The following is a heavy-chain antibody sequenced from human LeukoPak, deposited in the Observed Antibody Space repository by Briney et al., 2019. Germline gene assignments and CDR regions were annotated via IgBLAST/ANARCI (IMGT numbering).Heavy chain of an antibody. Sequence: PGGSLRLSCAASGFTFSSYAMSWVRQAPGKGLEWVSAISGSGGSTYSADSVRGRFTISRDNSKNTLYLQMNSLRAEDTAVYYCAKDLTLDSMIVVVSSPLDYWGQGTLVTVSS. D-gene: IGHD3-22*01. CDR1: GFTFSSYA. V-gene: IGHV3-23*01. J-gene: IGHJ4*02. CDR2: ISGSGGST. CDR3: AKDLTLDSMIVVVSSPLDY.